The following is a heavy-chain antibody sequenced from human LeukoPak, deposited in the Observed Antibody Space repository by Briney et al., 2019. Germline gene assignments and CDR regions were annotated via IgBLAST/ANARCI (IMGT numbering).Heavy chain of an antibody. J-gene: IGHJ4*02. V-gene: IGHV3-48*04. Sequence: GGSLRLSCVASGITFSSYSMNWVRQAPGKGLEWVSYISSFSGTINYADSVKGRFTISRDNAKNSLYLQMNSLRAEDTAVYYCARVEDYDILTGFDYWGQGTLVTVSS. D-gene: IGHD3-9*01. CDR1: GITFSSYS. CDR3: ARVEDYDILTGFDY. CDR2: ISSFSGTI.